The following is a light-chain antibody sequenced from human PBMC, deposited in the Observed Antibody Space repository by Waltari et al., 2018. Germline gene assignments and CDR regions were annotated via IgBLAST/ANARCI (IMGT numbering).Light chain of an antibody. Sequence: QSALTQPPSASGSPGQSVTISSTGTSRDVGYYHYVSWYQQHPGKAPKLMIFEVIKRFSGVPDRFSGSKSANTASLTVSGLQAEDEADYYCSSYTANSLVLFGGGTKVTVL. J-gene: IGLJ2*01. V-gene: IGLV2-8*01. CDR2: EVI. CDR3: SSYTANSLVL. CDR1: SRDVGYYHY.